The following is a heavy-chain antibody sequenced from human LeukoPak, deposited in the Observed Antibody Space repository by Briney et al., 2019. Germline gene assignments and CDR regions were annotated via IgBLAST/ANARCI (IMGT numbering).Heavy chain of an antibody. D-gene: IGHD2-2*01. CDR2: INHSGST. CDR3: ARDAGYCSSTSCYLDY. V-gene: IGHV4-34*01. Sequence: RPSETLSLTCAVCGGSFSGYYWSWIRQPPGKGLEWIGEINHSGSTNYNPSLKSRVTISVDTSKNQFSLKLSSVTAADTAVYYCARDAGYCSSTSCYLDYWGQGTLVTVPS. CDR1: GGSFSGYY. J-gene: IGHJ4*02.